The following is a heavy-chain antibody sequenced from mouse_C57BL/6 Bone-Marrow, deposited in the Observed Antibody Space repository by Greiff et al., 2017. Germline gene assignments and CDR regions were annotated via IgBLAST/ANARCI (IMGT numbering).Heavy chain of an antibody. CDR2: IYPRSGNT. J-gene: IGHJ3*01. CDR3: ARPAYLFWFAY. D-gene: IGHD1-1*01. Sequence: QVQLQQSGAELARPGASVKLSCKASGYTFTSYGISWVKQRTGQGLEWIGEIYPRSGNTYYNEKFKGKATLTADKSSSTAYMELRSLTSEDSAVYFCARPAYLFWFAYWGQGTLVTVSA. V-gene: IGHV1-81*01. CDR1: GYTFTSYG.